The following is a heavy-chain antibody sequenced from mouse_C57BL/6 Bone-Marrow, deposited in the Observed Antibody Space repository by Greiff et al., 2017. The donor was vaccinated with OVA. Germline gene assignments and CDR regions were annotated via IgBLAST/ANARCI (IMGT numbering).Heavy chain of an antibody. J-gene: IGHJ4*01. Sequence: VQLQQPGAELVKPGASVKMSCKASGYTFTSYWITWVKQRPGQGLEWIGDIYPGSGSTNYNEKFKSKATLTVDTSSSTAYMQLSSLTSEDSAVYYCARPLYYDYAYYYVMDYWGQGTSVTVSS. D-gene: IGHD2-4*01. CDR1: GYTFTSYW. CDR2: IYPGSGST. CDR3: ARPLYYDYAYYYVMDY. V-gene: IGHV1-55*01.